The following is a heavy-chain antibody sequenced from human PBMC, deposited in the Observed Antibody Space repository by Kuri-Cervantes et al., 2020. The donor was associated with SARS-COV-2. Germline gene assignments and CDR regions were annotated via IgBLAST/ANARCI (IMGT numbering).Heavy chain of an antibody. CDR3: ASGDGRWLATKQDY. CDR2: ISYDGSNK. J-gene: IGHJ4*02. CDR1: GFTFSSYS. D-gene: IGHD6-19*01. V-gene: IGHV3-30*01. Sequence: GGSLSLSSAASGFTFSSYSMHWVRQAPGKGLEWVAVISYDGSNKYYADSVKGRFTIARNNSKHTLYLQMNSLRAVDTDVYYWASGDGRWLATKQDYWGQGTLVTVSS.